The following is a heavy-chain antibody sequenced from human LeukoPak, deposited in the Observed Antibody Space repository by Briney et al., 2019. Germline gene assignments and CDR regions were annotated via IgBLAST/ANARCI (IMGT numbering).Heavy chain of an antibody. CDR2: IYSGGST. Sequence: PGGSLRLSCAASGFTFSSYAMSWVRQAPGKGLEWVSVIYSGGSTYYADSVKGRFTISRDNSKNTLYLQMNSLRAEDTAVYYCAREGYDILTGFIRRYYYGMDVWGQGTTVTVSS. CDR3: AREGYDILTGFIRRYYYGMDV. J-gene: IGHJ6*02. D-gene: IGHD3-9*01. CDR1: GFTFSSYA. V-gene: IGHV3-53*01.